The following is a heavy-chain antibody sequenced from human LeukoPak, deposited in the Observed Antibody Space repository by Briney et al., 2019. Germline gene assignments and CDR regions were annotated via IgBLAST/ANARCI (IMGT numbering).Heavy chain of an antibody. CDR2: ISYDGSNK. CDR3: ARGLSQLVWTWGFDY. V-gene: IGHV3-30-3*01. J-gene: IGHJ4*02. Sequence: PGGSLRLSCAASGFTFSSYAMHWVRQAPGKGLEWVAVISYDGSNKYYADSVKGRFTISRDNSKNTLYLQMNSLRAEDTAVYYCARGLSQLVWTWGFDYWGQGTLVTVSS. CDR1: GFTFSSYA. D-gene: IGHD1-1*01.